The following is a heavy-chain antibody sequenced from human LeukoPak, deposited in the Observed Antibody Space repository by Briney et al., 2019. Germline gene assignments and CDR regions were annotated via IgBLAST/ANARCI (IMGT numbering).Heavy chain of an antibody. CDR3: ARVRDWFDP. Sequence: SETLSLTCTVSGGSISSYYWSWIRQPPGKGLEWIGHIYYSGSTNYNPSLKSRVTISVDTSKNQFSLKLSSVTAADTAVYYCARVRDWFDPWGQGTLVTVSS. V-gene: IGHV4-59*01. CDR1: GGSISSYY. J-gene: IGHJ5*02. CDR2: IYYSGST.